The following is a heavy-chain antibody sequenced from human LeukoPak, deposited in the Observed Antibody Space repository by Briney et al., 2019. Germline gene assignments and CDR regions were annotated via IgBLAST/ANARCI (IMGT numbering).Heavy chain of an antibody. V-gene: IGHV4-59*01. CDR2: IYYSGST. CDR1: GGSISSYY. Sequence: SETLSPTCTVSGGSISSYYWSWIRQPPGKGLEWIGYIYYSGSTNYNPSLKSRVTISVDTSKNQFSLKLSSVTAADTAVYYCARLYYYGSGSSYFDYWGQGTLVTVSS. J-gene: IGHJ4*02. D-gene: IGHD3-10*01. CDR3: ARLYYYGSGSSYFDY.